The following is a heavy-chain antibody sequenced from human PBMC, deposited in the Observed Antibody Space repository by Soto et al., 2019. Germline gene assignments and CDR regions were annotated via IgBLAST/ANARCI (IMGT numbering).Heavy chain of an antibody. CDR2: ITGSAGGT. D-gene: IGHD1-1*01. CDR1: GFTFSNYA. Sequence: LRLSCAASGFTFSNYAMSWVRQAPGKGLEWVSTITGSAGGTYYADSMKGRFTISRDNSKSTLYLQMYSLRVEDTAVYYCARESEHWGQGTLVTVSS. J-gene: IGHJ4*02. V-gene: IGHV3-23*01. CDR3: ARESEH.